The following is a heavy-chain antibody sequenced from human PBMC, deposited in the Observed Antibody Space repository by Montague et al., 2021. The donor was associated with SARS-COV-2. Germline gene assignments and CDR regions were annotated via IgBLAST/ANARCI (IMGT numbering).Heavy chain of an antibody. Sequence: SETLSLTCTASGGSISSSSYYWGWIRQPPGKGLEWIGSIYYSGSTYYNPSLKSRVTISVDTSKNQFSLKLSSVTAADTAVYYCARPKYSSSWYVDYWGQGTLVTVSS. CDR1: GGSISSSSYY. CDR2: IYYSGST. J-gene: IGHJ4*02. CDR3: ARPKYSSSWYVDY. V-gene: IGHV4-39*01. D-gene: IGHD6-13*01.